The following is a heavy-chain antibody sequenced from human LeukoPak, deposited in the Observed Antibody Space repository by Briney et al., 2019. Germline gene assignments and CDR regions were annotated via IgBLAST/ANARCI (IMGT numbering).Heavy chain of an antibody. V-gene: IGHV3-23*01. Sequence: PGGSLRLSCAASGFTFSSYAMSWVRQAPGKGLEWVSAISGSGGSTCYADSVKGRFTISRDNSKNTLYLQMNSLRAEDTAVYYCAKRRSGWSRSNWFDPWGQGTLVTVSS. CDR2: ISGSGGST. CDR1: GFTFSSYA. CDR3: AKRRSGWSRSNWFDP. D-gene: IGHD6-19*01. J-gene: IGHJ5*02.